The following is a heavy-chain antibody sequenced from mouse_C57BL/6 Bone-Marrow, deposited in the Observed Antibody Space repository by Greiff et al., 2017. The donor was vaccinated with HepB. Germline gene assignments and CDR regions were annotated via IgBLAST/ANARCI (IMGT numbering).Heavy chain of an antibody. J-gene: IGHJ2*01. CDR1: GYNFTSYW. D-gene: IGHD6-2*01. V-gene: IGHV1-50*01. CDR2: IDPSDSYT. CDR3: ARGLPYYFDY. Sequence: QVQLQQPGAELVKPGASVKLSCKASGYNFTSYWMQWVKQRPGQGLEWIGEIDPSDSYTNYNQKFKGKATLTVDTSSSTAYMQLSSLTSEDSAVYYCARGLPYYFDYWGQGTTLTVSS.